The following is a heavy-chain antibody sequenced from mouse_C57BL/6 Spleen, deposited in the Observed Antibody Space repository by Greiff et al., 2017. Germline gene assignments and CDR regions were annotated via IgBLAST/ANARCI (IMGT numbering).Heavy chain of an antibody. CDR1: GYTFTSYW. J-gene: IGHJ4*01. CDR3: ARGDPYCYAMDY. CDR2: LYPGSGST. Sequence: QVQLQQPGAELVKPGASVKMSCKASGYTFTSYWITWVKQRPGQGLEWIGDLYPGSGSTNYNEKFKSKATLTVDTSSSTAYMQLSSLTSEDSAVYYCARGDPYCYAMDYWGQGTSVTVSS. V-gene: IGHV1-55*01.